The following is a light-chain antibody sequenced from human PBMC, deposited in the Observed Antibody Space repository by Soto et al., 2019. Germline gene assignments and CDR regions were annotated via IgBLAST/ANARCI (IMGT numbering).Light chain of an antibody. Sequence: ETVMTQSPDTLSVSPGERATLSCRASQSVGSNLAWYQQKPGQAPRLLVYGASTRATGIPARFSGSGSGTEFSLTISSLQSEDFAVYYCQQYNNWWTFGQGTKVDLK. CDR2: GAS. J-gene: IGKJ1*01. V-gene: IGKV3-15*01. CDR3: QQYNNWWT. CDR1: QSVGSN.